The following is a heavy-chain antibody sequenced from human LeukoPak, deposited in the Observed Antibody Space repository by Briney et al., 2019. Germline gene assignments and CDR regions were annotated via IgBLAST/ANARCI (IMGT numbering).Heavy chain of an antibody. Sequence: SQTLSLTCAVSGGSISSGGYSWSWIRQPPGKGLEWIGYIYHSGSTYYNPSLKSRVTISVDRSKNQFSLKLSSVTAADTAVYYCARAPWAYGDPNWYFDLWGRGTLVTVSS. CDR3: ARAPWAYGDPNWYFDL. V-gene: IGHV4-30-2*01. D-gene: IGHD4-17*01. J-gene: IGHJ2*01. CDR2: IYHSGST. CDR1: GGSISSGGYS.